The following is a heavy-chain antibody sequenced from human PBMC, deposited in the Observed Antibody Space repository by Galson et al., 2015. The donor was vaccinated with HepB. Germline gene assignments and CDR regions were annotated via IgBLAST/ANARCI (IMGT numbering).Heavy chain of an antibody. Sequence: LSLTCTVSGGSISSSSYYWGWIRQPPGKGLEWIGSIYYSGSTYYNPSLKSRVTISVDTSKNQFSLKLSSVTAADTAVYYCAREVAGDTAMVKGWYFDYWGQGTLVTVSS. J-gene: IGHJ4*02. CDR2: IYYSGST. CDR1: GGSISSSSYY. D-gene: IGHD5-18*01. CDR3: AREVAGDTAMVKGWYFDY. V-gene: IGHV4-39*07.